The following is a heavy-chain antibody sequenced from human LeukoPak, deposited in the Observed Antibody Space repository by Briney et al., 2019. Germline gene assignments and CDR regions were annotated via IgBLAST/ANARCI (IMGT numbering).Heavy chain of an antibody. D-gene: IGHD6-13*01. CDR3: AKDLINRIEAVGPIDY. J-gene: IGHJ4*02. CDR1: GFTFSNFY. V-gene: IGHV3-11*01. Sequence: GGSLRLSCAASGFTFSNFYMSWFRQAPGKGLEWLSYISGSGTNQHYADSVRGRFTISRDNAENSLSLQMDSLRAEDTAVYYCAKDLINRIEAVGPIDYWGQGTLVTVSS. CDR2: ISGSGTNQ.